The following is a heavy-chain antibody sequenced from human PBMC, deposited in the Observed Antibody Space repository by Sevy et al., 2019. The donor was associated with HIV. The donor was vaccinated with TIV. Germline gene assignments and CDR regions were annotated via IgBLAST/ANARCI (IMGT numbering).Heavy chain of an antibody. Sequence: SETLSLSCTVSGDSITSNNYYWGWIRQPPGKGLEWIGSVYYSGSAYYNPSLKSRLAMSVDTATNEFSLRLTSVTAADMGVYHCARHRTYGGRGYFSYYFDSWGQGTLVTVSS. CDR2: VYYSGSA. V-gene: IGHV4-39*01. CDR1: GDSITSNNYY. D-gene: IGHD3-22*01. J-gene: IGHJ4*02. CDR3: ARHRTYGGRGYFSYYFDS.